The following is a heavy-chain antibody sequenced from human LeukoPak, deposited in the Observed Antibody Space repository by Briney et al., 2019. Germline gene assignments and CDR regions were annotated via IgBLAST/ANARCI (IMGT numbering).Heavy chain of an antibody. J-gene: IGHJ4*02. CDR2: ISYDGSNK. D-gene: IGHD4-17*01. Sequence: GGSLRLSCAASGFTFSSYGMHWVRQAPGKGLEWAAVISYDGSNKYYADSVKGRFTISRDNSKNTLYLQMNSLRAEDTAVYYCAKPQMTTVTPVGYWGQGTLVTVSP. V-gene: IGHV3-30*18. CDR1: GFTFSSYG. CDR3: AKPQMTTVTPVGY.